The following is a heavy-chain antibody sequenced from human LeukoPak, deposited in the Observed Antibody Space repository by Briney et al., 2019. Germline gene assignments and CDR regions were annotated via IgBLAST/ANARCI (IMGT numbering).Heavy chain of an antibody. V-gene: IGHV4-59*12. D-gene: IGHD6-13*01. Sequence: SETLSLTCTVSGGSISSYYWSWIRQPPGKGLEWIGYIYYSGNTYYNPSLKSRVTISVDRSKNQFSLKLSSVTAADTAVYYCASSLSSSWYKGFDYWGQGTLVTVSS. CDR2: IYYSGNT. CDR1: GGSISSYY. CDR3: ASSLSSSWYKGFDY. J-gene: IGHJ4*02.